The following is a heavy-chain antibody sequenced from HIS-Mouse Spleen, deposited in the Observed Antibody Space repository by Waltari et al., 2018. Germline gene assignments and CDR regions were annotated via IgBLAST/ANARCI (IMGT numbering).Heavy chain of an antibody. CDR2: IYYSGST. D-gene: IGHD6-13*01. CDR3: AREIPYSSSWYDWYFDL. V-gene: IGHV4-39*07. Sequence: QLQLQESGPGLVKPSETLSLTCTVSGGSISRSSYYSGWIRAPPGKGLEWIGSIYYSGSTYYNPSLKSRVTISVDTSKNQFSLKLSSVTAADTAVYYCAREIPYSSSWYDWYFDLWGRGTLVTVSS. J-gene: IGHJ2*01. CDR1: GGSISRSSYY.